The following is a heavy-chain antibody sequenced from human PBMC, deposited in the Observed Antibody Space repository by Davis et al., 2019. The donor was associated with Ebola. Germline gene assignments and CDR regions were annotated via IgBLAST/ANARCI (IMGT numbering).Heavy chain of an antibody. J-gene: IGHJ6*02. CDR1: GFTFSSYW. V-gene: IGHV3-7*03. Sequence: GGSLRLSCAASGFTFSSYWMSWVRQAPGKGLEWVANIKQDGSEKYYVDSVKGRFTISRDNAKNSLYLQMNSLRAEDTAVYYCARERLGFGELLYYYYGMDVWGQGTTVTVSS. D-gene: IGHD3-10*01. CDR3: ARERLGFGELLYYYYGMDV. CDR2: IKQDGSEK.